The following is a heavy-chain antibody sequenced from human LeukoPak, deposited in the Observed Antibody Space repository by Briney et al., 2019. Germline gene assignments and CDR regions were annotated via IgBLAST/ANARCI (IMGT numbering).Heavy chain of an antibody. D-gene: IGHD3-22*01. CDR2: IGSRSSYT. CDR3: ARESFSGDSSGYYGY. CDR1: GFTFSDYY. Sequence: GGSLRLSCAASGFTFSDYYMSWIRQARGKGMEWVSYIGSRSSYTNYADSVKGRFTISRDNAKNSLYLQMNSLRAEDTAVYYCARESFSGDSSGYYGYWGQGTLVTVSS. V-gene: IGHV3-11*06. J-gene: IGHJ4*02.